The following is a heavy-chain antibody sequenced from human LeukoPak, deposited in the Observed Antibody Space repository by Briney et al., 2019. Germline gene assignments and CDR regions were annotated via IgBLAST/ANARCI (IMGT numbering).Heavy chain of an antibody. V-gene: IGHV5-51*01. Sequence: GESLKISCKGSGYSFTSYWIGWVRQMPGKGLEWMGIIYPGDSDTRNSPSFQGQVTISADKSISTAYLQWSSLRASDTAMYYCARLRGSSLPRVFDYRGQGTLVTVSS. CDR1: GYSFTSYW. CDR3: ARLRGSSLPRVFDY. CDR2: IYPGDSDT. D-gene: IGHD6-6*01. J-gene: IGHJ4*02.